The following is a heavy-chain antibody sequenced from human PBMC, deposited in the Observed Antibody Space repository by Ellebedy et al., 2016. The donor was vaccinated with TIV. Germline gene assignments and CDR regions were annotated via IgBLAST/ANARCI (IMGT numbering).Heavy chain of an antibody. Sequence: AASVKVSCKASGHTFTSDGFGWVRQAPGQGLEWMGWINTYNGNTNYAKSFQGRVTMTTDTSTNTAYLDLRSLRPDATAVYYCARGITGPVDLGYWGQGTLVTVSS. CDR3: ARGITGPVDLGY. CDR1: GHTFTSDG. V-gene: IGHV1-18*04. D-gene: IGHD1-1*01. CDR2: INTYNGNT. J-gene: IGHJ4*02.